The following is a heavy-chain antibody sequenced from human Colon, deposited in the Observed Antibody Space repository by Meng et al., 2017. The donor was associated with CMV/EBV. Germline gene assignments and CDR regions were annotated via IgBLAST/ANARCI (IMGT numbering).Heavy chain of an antibody. CDR2: INTNTGNP. J-gene: IGHJ4*02. CDR1: GYSLVGYA. D-gene: IGHD3-10*01. Sequence: SGYSLVGYAMRWVRQAPGRGLEWMGWINTNTGNPTYAQGFTGRFVFSSDTSVSTASLQINSLKAEDTGVYYCAREYYGSASYYNFDYWGQGTLVTVSS. CDR3: AREYYGSASYYNFDY. V-gene: IGHV7-4-1*02.